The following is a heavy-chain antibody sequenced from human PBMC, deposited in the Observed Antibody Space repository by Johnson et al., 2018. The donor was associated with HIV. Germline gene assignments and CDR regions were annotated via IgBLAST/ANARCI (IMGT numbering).Heavy chain of an antibody. CDR1: GFTFSSYD. J-gene: IGHJ3*02. CDR3: ARALARLDAFDI. V-gene: IGHV3-13*01. Sequence: VQLVESGGGVVQPGRSLRLSCAASGFTFSSYDMHWVRQTTGKGLEWVSAIGTAGDAYYPGSVKGRFTISRENAKNYLYLQMNSLRAGDTAVYYCARALARLDAFDIWGQGTMVTVSS. CDR2: IGTAGDA.